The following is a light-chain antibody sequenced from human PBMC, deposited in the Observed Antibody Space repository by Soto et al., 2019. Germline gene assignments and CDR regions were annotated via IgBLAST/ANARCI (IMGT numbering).Light chain of an antibody. V-gene: IGKV3-20*01. Sequence: EIVLTQSPGTLSLSPGERATLSCRASQSVSNNYLAWCQQKLGQAPRLLIYGASNRATGIPDRFSGSGSRTDFTLTISRLEPEDSAVYYCQQYGSSGTFGQGTKVDIK. CDR2: GAS. J-gene: IGKJ1*01. CDR1: QSVSNNY. CDR3: QQYGSSGT.